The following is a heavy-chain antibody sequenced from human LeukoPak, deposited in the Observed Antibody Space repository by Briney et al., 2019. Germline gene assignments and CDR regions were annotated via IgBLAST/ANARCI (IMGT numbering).Heavy chain of an antibody. V-gene: IGHV5-51*01. CDR2: TYPGDSNT. Sequence: GESLKISCKGSGYSFTNNWIGWVRQMPGKGLEWMGITYPGDSNTRYSPSFQGQVTISADKSISSAYLQWSSLKASDTAMYYCVRSPACSSGTCYPNWFDPWGQGTLVTVSS. CDR3: VRSPACSSGTCYPNWFDP. D-gene: IGHD2-15*01. J-gene: IGHJ5*02. CDR1: GYSFTNNW.